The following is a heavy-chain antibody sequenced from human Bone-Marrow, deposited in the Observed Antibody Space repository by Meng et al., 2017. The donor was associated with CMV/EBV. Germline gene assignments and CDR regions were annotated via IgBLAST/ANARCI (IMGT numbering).Heavy chain of an antibody. J-gene: IGHJ6*01. CDR3: AKDWNQSYGMDV. D-gene: IGHD1-1*01. V-gene: IGHV3-7*01. Sequence: GGSLRLSCAASGFTFSNYWMSWVRQAPGKGPEWVANIKQDGSEIHYVDSVEGRFTISRDNAQNSLYLQMNSLRAEDTAVYYCAKDWNQSYGMDVWGQGTTVTVSS. CDR1: GFTFSNYW. CDR2: IKQDGSEI.